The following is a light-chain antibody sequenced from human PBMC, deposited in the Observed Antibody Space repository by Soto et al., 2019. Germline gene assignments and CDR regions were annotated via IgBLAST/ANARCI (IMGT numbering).Light chain of an antibody. J-gene: IGKJ5*01. CDR3: QQRSNWPPT. Sequence: MGLAQSPATLSLYPGERATLSCRASQSVSSYLAWYQQKPGQAPRLLIYDASNRATGIPARFSGSGSGTDFTLTISSLEPEDFAVYYCQQRSNWPPTFGQGTRLEIK. V-gene: IGKV3-11*01. CDR2: DAS. CDR1: QSVSSY.